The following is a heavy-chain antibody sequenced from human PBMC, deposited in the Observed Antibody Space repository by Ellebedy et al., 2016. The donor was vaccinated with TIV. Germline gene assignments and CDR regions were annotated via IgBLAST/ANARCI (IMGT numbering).Heavy chain of an antibody. V-gene: IGHV4-31*01. CDR3: AREGASCSGGGCYYYDGVDV. CDR1: GGSIGSGAYY. Sequence: SETLSLXXTVSGGSIGSGAYYWTWIRQFPGKGLEWIGYIYYSGSAYYNPTLRSQVTISVDMSKNLFSLRLSSVTAADTAVYYSAREGASCSGGGCYYYDGVDVWGQGTTVTVSS. D-gene: IGHD2-15*01. J-gene: IGHJ6*02. CDR2: IYYSGSA.